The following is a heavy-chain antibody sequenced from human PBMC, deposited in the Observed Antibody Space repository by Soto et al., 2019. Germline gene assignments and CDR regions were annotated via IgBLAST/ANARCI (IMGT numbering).Heavy chain of an antibody. D-gene: IGHD2-2*01. CDR2: VYYSGTT. Sequence: PSETLSLTCTVSGDSFSSFYWSWIRQPPGKGLEWIGYVYYSGTTNYNPSLKGRVSMSVDTSKNQFSLKLMSVTAADTAVYYCAKVIVLVPAASYGMDVWGLGTTVTVSS. CDR1: GDSFSSFY. CDR3: AKVIVLVPAASYGMDV. J-gene: IGHJ6*02. V-gene: IGHV4-59*01.